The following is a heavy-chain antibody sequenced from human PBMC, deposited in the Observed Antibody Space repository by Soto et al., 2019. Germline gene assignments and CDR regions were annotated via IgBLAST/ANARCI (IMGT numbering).Heavy chain of an antibody. Sequence: LRLSCAASGFTFSSYGMHWVRQAPGKGLEWVAVISYDGSNKYYADSVKGRFTISRDDSKNTLYLQMNSLRAEDTAVYYCAKDTRRFLEWLFDYWGQGTLVTVSS. CDR1: GFTFSSYG. J-gene: IGHJ4*02. V-gene: IGHV3-30*18. CDR3: AKDTRRFLEWLFDY. D-gene: IGHD3-3*01. CDR2: ISYDGSNK.